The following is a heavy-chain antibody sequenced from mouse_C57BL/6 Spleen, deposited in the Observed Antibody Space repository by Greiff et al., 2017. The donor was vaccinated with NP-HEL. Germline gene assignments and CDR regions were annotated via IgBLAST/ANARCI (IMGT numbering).Heavy chain of an antibody. CDR2: ISDGGSYT. Sequence: EVQLVESGGGLVKPGGSLKLSCAASGFTFSSYAMSWVRQTPEKRLEWVATISDGGSYTYYPDNVKGRFTISRDNAKNNRYLQMSHLKSEDTAMYYCARDPDYYGNWYFDVWGTGTTVTVSS. CDR3: ARDPDYYGNWYFDV. CDR1: GFTFSSYA. V-gene: IGHV5-4*01. J-gene: IGHJ1*03. D-gene: IGHD1-1*01.